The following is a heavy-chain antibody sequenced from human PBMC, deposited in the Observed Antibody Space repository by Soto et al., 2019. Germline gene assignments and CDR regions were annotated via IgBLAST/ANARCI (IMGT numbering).Heavy chain of an antibody. J-gene: IGHJ4*02. D-gene: IGHD3-10*01. CDR2: IIPLFGTP. V-gene: IGHV1-69*01. Sequence: QVQLVQSGAEVKKPGSSVKVSCKASGGIFSTYAISWLRQAPGHGLEWMGGIIPLFGTPNYAQRFQGRVTITADESTSTAYMELSRLRSEDTAVYYCARDRDDYGSGNSCNRIDFWGQGTLVTVSS. CDR3: ARDRDDYGSGNSCNRIDF. CDR1: GGIFSTYA.